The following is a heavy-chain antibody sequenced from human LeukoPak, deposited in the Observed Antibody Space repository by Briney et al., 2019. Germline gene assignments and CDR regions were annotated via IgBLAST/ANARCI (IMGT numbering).Heavy chain of an antibody. CDR1: GYTFTSFG. J-gene: IGHJ4*02. CDR3: ARDPYSSSWPDY. CDR2: ISAYSGNT. V-gene: IGHV1-18*01. Sequence: ASVKVSCKASGYTFTSFGISWVRQAPGQGPEWMGWISAYSGNTNYAQKFQGRVTMTRDTSTSTAYMELTSLRSDDTTVYYCARDPYSSSWPDYWGQGTLVTVSS. D-gene: IGHD6-13*01.